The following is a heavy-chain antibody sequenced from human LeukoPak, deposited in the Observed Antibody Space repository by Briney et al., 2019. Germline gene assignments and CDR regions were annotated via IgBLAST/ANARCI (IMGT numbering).Heavy chain of an antibody. CDR1: GYTFTSYG. J-gene: IGHJ6*03. D-gene: IGHD6-25*01. V-gene: IGHV1-18*01. CDR2: ISAYNGNT. Sequence: ASVKVSCKASGYTFTSYGISWVRQAPGQGLEWMGWISAYNGNTNYAQKLQGRVTMTTDTSTSTAYMELRSLRSDDTAVYYCARDARPDSSGYYYYMDVWGKGTTVTVSS. CDR3: ARDARPDSSGYYYYMDV.